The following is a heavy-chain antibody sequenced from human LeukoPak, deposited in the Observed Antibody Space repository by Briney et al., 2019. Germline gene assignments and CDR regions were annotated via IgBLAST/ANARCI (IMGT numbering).Heavy chain of an antibody. J-gene: IGHJ2*01. Sequence: SVNVSCKASGGTFSSYAISWVRQAPGHALEWMGRIIPIFGIANYAQKFQGRVTITADKSTSTAYMELSSLRSEDTAVYYCARVEIAARLGWYFDLWGRGTLVTVSS. CDR1: GGTFSSYA. CDR2: IIPIFGIA. V-gene: IGHV1-69*04. D-gene: IGHD6-6*01. CDR3: ARVEIAARLGWYFDL.